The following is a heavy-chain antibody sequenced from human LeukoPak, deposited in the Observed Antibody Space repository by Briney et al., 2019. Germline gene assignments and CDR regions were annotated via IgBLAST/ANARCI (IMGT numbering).Heavy chain of an antibody. CDR2: IYYSGST. D-gene: IGHD3-22*01. Sequence: SETLSLTCTVSGGSISSYYWSWIRQPPGKGLEWIGYIYYSGSTDYNPSLKSRVTISVDTSRNQFSLKLSSVTAADTAVYYCARGSGSGYPFDYWGQGTLVTVSS. CDR1: GGSISSYY. V-gene: IGHV4-59*01. CDR3: ARGSGSGYPFDY. J-gene: IGHJ4*02.